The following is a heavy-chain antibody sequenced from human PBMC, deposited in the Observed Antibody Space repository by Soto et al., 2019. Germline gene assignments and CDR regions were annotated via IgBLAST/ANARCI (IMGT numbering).Heavy chain of an antibody. Sequence: QVQLVQSGAEVKKPGASVKVSCKASGYTFTSYAMHWVRQAPGQRLEWMGWINAGNGNTKYSQKFQARVTITRDTSAKTAYMELSSLRSEDTAVYYCARGLLLQYYYYYYGMDVWGQGTTVTVSS. CDR1: GYTFTSYA. V-gene: IGHV1-3*01. CDR2: INAGNGNT. J-gene: IGHJ6*02. CDR3: ARGLLLQYYYYYYGMDV. D-gene: IGHD2-15*01.